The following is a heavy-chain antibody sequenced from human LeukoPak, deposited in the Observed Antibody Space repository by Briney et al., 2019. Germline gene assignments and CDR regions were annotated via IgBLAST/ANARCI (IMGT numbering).Heavy chain of an antibody. V-gene: IGHV3-66*01. D-gene: IGHD2-15*01. CDR3: ARSGLNRFDY. CDR2: FYSGGTT. CDR1: GFTVNSNY. J-gene: IGHJ4*02. Sequence: GGSLRLSCAASGFTVNSNYMNWVRQAPGKGLEWVSIFYSGGTTHYADSVKGRFVISRDNSKNTLYLQMNSLRAEDTAIYYCARSGLNRFDYWGQGTLVTVSS.